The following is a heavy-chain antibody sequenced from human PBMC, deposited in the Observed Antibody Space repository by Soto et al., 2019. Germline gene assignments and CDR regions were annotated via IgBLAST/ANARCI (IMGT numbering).Heavy chain of an antibody. CDR1: GFTFSSYG. CDR2: IWYDGSNK. CDR3: ARDFKAGSGSYFGLGY. D-gene: IGHD3-10*01. J-gene: IGHJ4*02. V-gene: IGHV3-33*01. Sequence: PGGSLRLSCAASGFTFSSYGMHWVRQAPGKGLGWVAVIWYDGSNKYYADSVKGRFTISRDNSKNTLYLQMNSLRAEDTAVYYCARDFKAGSGSYFGLGYWGQGTLVTVSS.